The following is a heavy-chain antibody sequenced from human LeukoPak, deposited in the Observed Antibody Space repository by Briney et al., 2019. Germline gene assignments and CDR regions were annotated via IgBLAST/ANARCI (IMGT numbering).Heavy chain of an antibody. V-gene: IGHV3-30*02. CDR2: IRYDGSNK. J-gene: IGHJ4*02. Sequence: GXXLRLSCAASGFTFSNYGIHWVRQAPGKGLEWVAFIRYDGSNKYYADSVKGRFTISRDNSKKTMYLQMNSLRAEDTAVYYCAKASGYYDSSSYSHFDYWGQGTLVTVSS. D-gene: IGHD3-22*01. CDR3: AKASGYYDSSSYSHFDY. CDR1: GFTFSNYG.